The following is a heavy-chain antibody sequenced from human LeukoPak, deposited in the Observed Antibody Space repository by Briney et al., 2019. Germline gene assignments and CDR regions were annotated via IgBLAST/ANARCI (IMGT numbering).Heavy chain of an antibody. CDR1: GFTFSSYG. D-gene: IGHD6-19*01. CDR3: AGGAGWTSDI. J-gene: IGHJ3*02. Sequence: GGSLRLSCAASGFTFSSYGMHWVRQAPGKGLEWVAVISYDGSNKYYADSVKGRFTISRDNSKNTLYLQMNSLRAEDTAVYYCAGGAGWTSDIWGQGTLVIVSS. V-gene: IGHV3-30*03. CDR2: ISYDGSNK.